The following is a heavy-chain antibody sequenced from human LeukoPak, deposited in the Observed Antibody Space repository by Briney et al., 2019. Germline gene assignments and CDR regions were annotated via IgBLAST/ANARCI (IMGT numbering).Heavy chain of an antibody. CDR2: IYTSGST. CDR3: ATLSTRVVTPAYAFDI. D-gene: IGHD4-23*01. V-gene: IGHV4-61*02. Sequence: SETLSLTCTVSGGSISSGSYYWSWIRQPAGKGLEWIGRIYTSGSTNYNPSLKSRVTISVDTSKNQFSLKLSSVTAADTAVYYCATLSTRVVTPAYAFDIWGQGTMVTVSS. J-gene: IGHJ3*02. CDR1: GGSISSGSYY.